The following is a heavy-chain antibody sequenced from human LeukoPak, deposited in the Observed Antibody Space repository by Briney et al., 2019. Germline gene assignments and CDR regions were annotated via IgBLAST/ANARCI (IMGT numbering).Heavy chain of an antibody. CDR1: GFTFSSYW. V-gene: IGHV3-7*01. CDR3: ARLGNWGGNAFDI. CDR2: IKQDGSEK. J-gene: IGHJ3*02. Sequence: GGSLRLSCAASGFTFSSYWMSWVRQAPGRGLEWVANIKQDGSEKYYVDSVKGRFTISRDNAKNSLYLQVNSLRAEDTAVYYCARLGNWGGNAFDIWGQGTMVTVSS. D-gene: IGHD7-27*01.